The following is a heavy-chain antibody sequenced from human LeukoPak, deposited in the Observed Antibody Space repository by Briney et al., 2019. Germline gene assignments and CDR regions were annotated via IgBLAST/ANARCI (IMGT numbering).Heavy chain of an antibody. CDR3: ARVRVVRAAKGMDY. CDR1: GFTFSSYA. D-gene: IGHD2-15*01. V-gene: IGHV3-30-3*01. Sequence: PGGSLRLSCAASGFTFSSYAMHWVRQAPGKGLEWVAVISYDGSNKYYADSVKGRFTISRDNSKNTLYLQMNSLRAEDTAVYYCARVRVVRAAKGMDYWGQGTLVTVSS. CDR2: ISYDGSNK. J-gene: IGHJ4*02.